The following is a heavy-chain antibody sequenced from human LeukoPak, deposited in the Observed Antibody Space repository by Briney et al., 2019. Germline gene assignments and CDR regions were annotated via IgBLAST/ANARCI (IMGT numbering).Heavy chain of an antibody. CDR1: VSSISSSSYY. D-gene: IGHD1-26*01. Sequence: SETLSLTCTVSVSSISSSSYYWGWIRQPPLKGLEWIGSIYYSGSTYYNQSLKTRVTISVDTSKNQFSLKLSSVTSADSAGSYCARLGWELAIDYWGQGTLVTVSS. CDR2: IYYSGST. J-gene: IGHJ4*02. V-gene: IGHV4-39*01. CDR3: ARLGWELAIDY.